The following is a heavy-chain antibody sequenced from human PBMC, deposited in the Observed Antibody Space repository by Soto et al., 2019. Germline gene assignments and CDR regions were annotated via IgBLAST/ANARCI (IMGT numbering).Heavy chain of an antibody. CDR2: INAGNGNT. V-gene: IGHV1-3*01. D-gene: IGHD6-19*01. CDR1: GYTLTSYL. J-gene: IGHJ4*02. CDR3: ARGIAVAVHY. Sequence: ASVKVSCKASGYTLTSYLMHWVRQAPGQRLEWMGWINAGNGNTRYSQKFQGRVTITRDTSASTVYMEMSSLTSEGTALYYCARGIAVAVHYWGQGTLVTVSS.